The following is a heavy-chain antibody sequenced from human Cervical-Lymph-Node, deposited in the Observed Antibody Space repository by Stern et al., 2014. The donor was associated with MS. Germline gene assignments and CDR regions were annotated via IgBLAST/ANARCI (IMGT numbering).Heavy chain of an antibody. V-gene: IGHV5-10-1*03. CDR1: GYSFTSYW. CDR2: IAPSDSYT. J-gene: IGHJ5*02. CDR3: ARQWGIAAAGTIRFDP. Sequence: VQLVQSGAEVKKPGESLRISCKGSGYSFTSYWISWVRQMPGKGLEWMGRIAPSDSYTNYSPSFQGHVTISADKSISTAYLQWSSLKASDTAMYYCARQWGIAAAGTIRFDPWGQGTLVTVSS. D-gene: IGHD6-13*01.